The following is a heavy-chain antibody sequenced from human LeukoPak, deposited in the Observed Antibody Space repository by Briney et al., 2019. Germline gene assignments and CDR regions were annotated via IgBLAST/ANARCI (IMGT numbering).Heavy chain of an antibody. Sequence: GGSLRLSCAASGFTFSSYWMHWVRQAPGKGLVWVSRINSDGSSTSYADSVKGRFTISRDNAMNTLYLQMNSLRAEDTSVYFCAKGVIAAAGTSFYFDYWGQGTLVTVSS. V-gene: IGHV3-74*01. CDR2: INSDGSST. CDR1: GFTFSSYW. D-gene: IGHD6-13*01. CDR3: AKGVIAAAGTSFYFDY. J-gene: IGHJ4*02.